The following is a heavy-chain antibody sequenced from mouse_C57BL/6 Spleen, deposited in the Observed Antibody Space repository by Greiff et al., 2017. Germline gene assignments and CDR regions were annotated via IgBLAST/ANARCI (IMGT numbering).Heavy chain of an antibody. CDR2: IYWDDDT. CDR3: ARTGYGNYGWYFDV. V-gene: IGHV8-12*01. CDR1: GFSLSTSGMG. J-gene: IGHJ1*03. Sequence: QVTLKVSGPGILQSSQTLSLTCSFSGFSLSTSGMGVSWIRQPSGKGLEWLAHIYWDDDTRYHPSLKSRLTISKDTSRNQVFLKLTSVDTAETATDYCARTGYGNYGWYFDVWGTGTTVTVSS. D-gene: IGHD2-10*02.